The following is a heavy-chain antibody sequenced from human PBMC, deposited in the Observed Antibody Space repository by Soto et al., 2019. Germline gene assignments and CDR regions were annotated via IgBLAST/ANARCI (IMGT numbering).Heavy chain of an antibody. Sequence: QVQLVQSGAEVKKPGSSVKVSCKASGGTFSSNAIRWVRQAPGQGLEWMGGIIPIYASPNYAQNFQGRVTVTADKATSTAYLELSRLTFADSAIYYCAVTVTGSRSPLAHWGRGTLVIVSS. J-gene: IGHJ4*02. CDR1: GGTFSSNA. D-gene: IGHD3-9*01. CDR3: AVTVTGSRSPLAH. V-gene: IGHV1-69*06. CDR2: IIPIYASP.